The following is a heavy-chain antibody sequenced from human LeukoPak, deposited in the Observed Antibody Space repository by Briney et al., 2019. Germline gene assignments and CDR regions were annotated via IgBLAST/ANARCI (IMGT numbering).Heavy chain of an antibody. CDR2: IYPGDSDT. CDR1: GYSFTSYW. V-gene: IGHV5-51*01. D-gene: IGHD5-12*01. J-gene: IGHJ4*02. Sequence: GESLKISCKGSGYSFTSYWIGWVRQMPGKGLEWMGIIYPGDSDTRYSLSFQGQVTISADKSISSAYLQWSSLKVSDSAMYYCARTLGVAGDFDYWGQGTLVTVSS. CDR3: ARTLGVAGDFDY.